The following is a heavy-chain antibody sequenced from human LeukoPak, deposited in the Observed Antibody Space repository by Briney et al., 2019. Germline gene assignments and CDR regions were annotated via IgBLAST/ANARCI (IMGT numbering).Heavy chain of an antibody. CDR2: IYYSGGT. V-gene: IGHV4-59*08. CDR3: ARSPMVRGVIIPYYGMDV. Sequence: SETLSLTCTVSGDSINSYYWSWIRQPPGKGLEWIGYIYYSGGTDYNPSLKSRVTISVDTSKNQFSLKLRSVTAADTAVYYCARSPMVRGVIIPYYGMDVWGQGTTVTVSS. D-gene: IGHD3-10*01. CDR1: GDSINSYY. J-gene: IGHJ6*02.